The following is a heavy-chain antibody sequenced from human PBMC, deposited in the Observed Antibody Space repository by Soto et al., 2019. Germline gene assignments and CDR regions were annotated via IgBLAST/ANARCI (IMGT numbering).Heavy chain of an antibody. Sequence: PSETLSLTCTVSGDSVSSGNYYWSWIRQPPGKGLEWIGYIYNSGSTKYHPSLKSRVTISLDTSKNQFSLKLSSVTAADTAVYYCARQYYYDRGDAFDIWGQGTMVTVSS. CDR2: IYNSGST. V-gene: IGHV4-61*01. CDR3: ARQYYYDRGDAFDI. D-gene: IGHD3-22*01. CDR1: GDSVSSGNYY. J-gene: IGHJ3*02.